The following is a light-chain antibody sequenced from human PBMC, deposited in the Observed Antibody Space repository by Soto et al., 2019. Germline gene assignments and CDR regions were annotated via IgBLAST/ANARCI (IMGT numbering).Light chain of an antibody. Sequence: QSVLTQPPSASGTPGQRATISCSGSSSNIGSTSVNWYQQLPGTAPKLLIYNDNQWPSGVPDRFSGSRSGTSASLAISGLQSEDEADYYCAAWDVSLNGFYVFGSGKKVSVL. CDR3: AAWDVSLNGFYV. CDR2: NDN. CDR1: SSNIGSTS. V-gene: IGLV1-44*01. J-gene: IGLJ1*01.